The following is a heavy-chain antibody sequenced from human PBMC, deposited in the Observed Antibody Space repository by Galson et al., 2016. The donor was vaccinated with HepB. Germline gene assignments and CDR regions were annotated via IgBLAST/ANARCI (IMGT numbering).Heavy chain of an antibody. CDR1: GFTFGDYA. CDR2: INWDNSTK. CDR3: AKASTPHPPGYFDY. Sequence: SLRLSCAASGFTFGDYAMHWVRQAPGKGLEWVSGINWDNSTKVYADSVKGRFTISRDNAKNSLNLQMISLRPEDTALYYCAKASTPHPPGYFDYFGQGTLVTVSS. D-gene: IGHD6-13*01. V-gene: IGHV3-9*01. J-gene: IGHJ4*02.